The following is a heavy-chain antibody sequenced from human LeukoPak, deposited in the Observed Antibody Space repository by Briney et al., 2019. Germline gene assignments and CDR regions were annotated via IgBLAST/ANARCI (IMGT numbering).Heavy chain of an antibody. J-gene: IGHJ4*02. Sequence: GGSLRLSCAASGFTFDDYAMHWVRQAPRKGLEWVSGINWNSGNIGYADSVKGRFTISRDNSRNTLFLQMNSLRAEDTAVYYCAKARLPGPADSGSYYWNWGQGTLVTVSS. CDR2: INWNSGNI. CDR1: GFTFDDYA. V-gene: IGHV3-9*01. D-gene: IGHD1-26*01. CDR3: AKARLPGPADSGSYYWN.